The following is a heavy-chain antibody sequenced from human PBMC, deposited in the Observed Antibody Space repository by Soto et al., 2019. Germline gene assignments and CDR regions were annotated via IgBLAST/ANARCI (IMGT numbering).Heavy chain of an antibody. CDR1: TFSSYW. CDR3: ARDRISIAAAGTGGGPNYYYYGMDV. CDR2: FNSDGSST. D-gene: IGHD6-13*01. J-gene: IGHJ6*02. V-gene: IGHV3-74*01. Sequence: TFSSYWMHWVRQAPWKCLVWVSRFNSDGSSTSYADSVKGRFTISRDNAKNTLYLQMNSLRAEDTAVYYCARDRISIAAAGTGGGPNYYYYGMDVWGQGTTVTVSS.